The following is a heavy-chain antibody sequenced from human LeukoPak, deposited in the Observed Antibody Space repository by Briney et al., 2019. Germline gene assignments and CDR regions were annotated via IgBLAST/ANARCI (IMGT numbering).Heavy chain of an antibody. CDR2: TSPSSSYM. Sequence: GGSLRLSCAASGFTFRSYTMTWVRQASGKGLEWVSSTSPSSSYMNYADSVKGRFTISRDNAKNSLYLQMNSLRVEDTGVYYCARMVIGAPGTVDFDCWGQGTLVTVSS. CDR3: ARMVIGAPGTVDFDC. CDR1: GFTFRSYT. J-gene: IGHJ4*02. V-gene: IGHV3-21*01. D-gene: IGHD6-13*01.